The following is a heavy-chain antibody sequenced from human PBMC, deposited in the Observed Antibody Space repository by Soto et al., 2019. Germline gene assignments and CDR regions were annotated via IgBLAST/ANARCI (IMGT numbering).Heavy chain of an antibody. J-gene: IGHJ4*02. D-gene: IGHD2-2*01. Sequence: QLQLQASGPGLVKPSETLSLTCTVSGGSISSTDHYWGWIREAPGKGLGWIGGVYYTGTTYYNPSLKSRVTISVDASKSQFSLTLRSVTAADTAVYYCARQVTYHILAPPCLLDYWGQGSLVIVSS. V-gene: IGHV4-39*01. CDR2: VYYTGTT. CDR3: ARQVTYHILAPPCLLDY. CDR1: GGSISSTDHY.